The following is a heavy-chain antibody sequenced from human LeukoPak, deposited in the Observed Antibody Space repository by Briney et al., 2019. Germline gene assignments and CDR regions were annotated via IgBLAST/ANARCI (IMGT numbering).Heavy chain of an antibody. CDR3: ARVLRGGLEYFDY. J-gene: IGHJ4*02. Sequence: PSETLSLTCTVSGGSISSSSYYWGWIRQPPGKGLEWIGSIYYSGSTYYNPSLKSRVTISVDTSKNQFSLRLTSVTAADTAVYYCARVLRGGLEYFDYWGQGTLVTVSS. V-gene: IGHV4-39*07. CDR2: IYYSGST. CDR1: GGSISSSSYY.